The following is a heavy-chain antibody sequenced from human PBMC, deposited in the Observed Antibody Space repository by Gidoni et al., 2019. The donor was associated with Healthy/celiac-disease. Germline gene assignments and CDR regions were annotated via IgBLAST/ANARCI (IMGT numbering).Heavy chain of an antibody. D-gene: IGHD3-10*01. CDR3: AREFGEGWFDP. CDR2: ISAYNGTP. J-gene: IGHJ5*02. CDR1: GATFTSYG. V-gene: IGHV1-18*01. Sequence: QVQLVQSGAEVKKPGASVKVSCKASGATFTSYGISWVRQAPGQGLEWMGWISAYNGTPNFAPKLQGRVTLTTATSTSTAYMELRSLRSDDTAVYYCAREFGEGWFDPWGQGTLVTVSS.